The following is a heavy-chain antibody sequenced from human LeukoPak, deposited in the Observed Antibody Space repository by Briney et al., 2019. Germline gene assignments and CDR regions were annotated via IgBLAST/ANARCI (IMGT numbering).Heavy chain of an antibody. V-gene: IGHV1-2*02. Sequence: GASVKVSCKASGYTFTGYYMYWVRQAPGQGLEWMGWINPNSGGTNYAQKFQGRVTMTRDTSISTAYMELSWLRFDDTAVYYCALGGPYSSSWYSNWLDPWGQGTLVTVSS. CDR2: INPNSGGT. CDR1: GYTFTGYY. J-gene: IGHJ5*02. CDR3: ALGGPYSSSWYSNWLDP. D-gene: IGHD6-13*01.